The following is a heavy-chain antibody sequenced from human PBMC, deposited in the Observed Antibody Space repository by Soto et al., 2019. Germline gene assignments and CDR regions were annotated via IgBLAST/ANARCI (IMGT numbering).Heavy chain of an antibody. CDR3: ARQRFTMIVGLGEFDY. Sequence: SETLSHTCTFYDGSFSGYYLSLILKPPGKGLEWIGSIYYSGSTFYNPSLNSRVIMSVDTSKNQFSLKMNSVTAADTAVYYCARQRFTMIVGLGEFDYWGQGTLVTVSS. D-gene: IGHD3-22*01. CDR1: DGSFSGYY. J-gene: IGHJ4*02. V-gene: IGHV4-59*04. CDR2: IYYSGST.